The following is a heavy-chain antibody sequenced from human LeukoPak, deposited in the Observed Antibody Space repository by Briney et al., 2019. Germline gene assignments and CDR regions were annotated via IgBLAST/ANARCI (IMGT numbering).Heavy chain of an antibody. CDR2: INPSGGST. V-gene: IGHV1-46*01. CDR1: GHTFTSYY. CDR3: ARAPTTSYWYFDL. Sequence: ASVKVSCKASGHTFTSYYMHWVRQAPGQGLEWMGIINPSGGSTSYAQKFQGRVTMTRDMSTSTVYMELSSLRSEDTAVYYCARAPTTSYWYFDLWGRGTLVTVSS. J-gene: IGHJ2*01. D-gene: IGHD4-17*01.